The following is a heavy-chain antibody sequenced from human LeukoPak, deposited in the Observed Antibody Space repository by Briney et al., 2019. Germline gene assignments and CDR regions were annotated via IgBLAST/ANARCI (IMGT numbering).Heavy chain of an antibody. D-gene: IGHD5-18*01. CDR3: VKADGVTLE. V-gene: IGHV3-23*01. J-gene: IGHJ4*02. CDR2: ISATGGAT. CDR1: GFTFSSYA. Sequence: QSGGSLRLSCVASGFTFSSYAMSWVRQAPGKGLECVSAISATGGATYYADSVKGRITISRDNSKSTLYLQMNSLRAEDTAVYYCVKADGVTLEWGQGTLVTVSS.